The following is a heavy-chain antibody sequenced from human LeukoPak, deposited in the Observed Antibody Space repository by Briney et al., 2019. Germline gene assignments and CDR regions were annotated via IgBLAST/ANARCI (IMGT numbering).Heavy chain of an antibody. D-gene: IGHD5-12*01. CDR1: GGSISSYY. CDR2: IYYSGST. V-gene: IGHV4-59*01. Sequence: SETLSLTCTVSGGSISSYYWSWIRQPLGKGLEWIGYIYYSGSTNYNPSLKSRVTISVDTSKNQFSLKLSSVTAADTAVYYCARAFQRSGYVSGYYYYYMDVWGKGTTVTVSS. J-gene: IGHJ6*03. CDR3: ARAFQRSGYVSGYYYYYMDV.